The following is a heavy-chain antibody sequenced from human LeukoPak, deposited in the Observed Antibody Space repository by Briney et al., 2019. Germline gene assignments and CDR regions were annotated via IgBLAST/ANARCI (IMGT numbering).Heavy chain of an antibody. CDR1: GFTLTDAL. CDR3: TTDKGGMFGELFRH. Sequence: PGGSLTLSCAASGFTLTDALMSWVGQAPGKGLEWVGRIKSKTAVGTTDSAPPVKGSFTISKDDSKNTPYLQMNSLTTDDAGVYYCTTDKGGMFGELFRHWGEGTLVSVSS. V-gene: IGHV3-15*01. J-gene: IGHJ4*02. CDR2: IKSKTAVGTT. D-gene: IGHD3-10*02.